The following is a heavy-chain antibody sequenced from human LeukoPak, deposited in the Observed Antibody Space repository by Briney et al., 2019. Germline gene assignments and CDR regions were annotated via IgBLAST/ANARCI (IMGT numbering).Heavy chain of an antibody. V-gene: IGHV1-46*01. CDR3: ARCITIGEVVIVTLDY. CDR1: GYTFTSYY. Sequence: GASVKVSCKASGYTFTSYYMHWVRQAPGQGLEWMGLINPCGGSTSYAQKFQGRVTMTRDTSTSTVYMELSSLRSEDTAVYYCARCITIGEVVIVTLDYWGQGTLVTVSS. J-gene: IGHJ4*02. CDR2: INPCGGST. D-gene: IGHD3-3*01.